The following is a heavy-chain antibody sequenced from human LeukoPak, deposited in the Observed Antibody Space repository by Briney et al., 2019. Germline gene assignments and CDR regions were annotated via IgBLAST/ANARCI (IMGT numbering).Heavy chain of an antibody. J-gene: IGHJ4*02. CDR2: IIPIFGTA. CDR3: ARESTYYDILTGLFDY. CDR1: GYTFTSYA. V-gene: IGHV1-69*05. Sequence: SVKVSCKASGYTFTSYAMNWVRQAPGQGLEWMGGIIPIFGTANYAQKFQGRVTITTDESTSTAYMELSSLRSEDTAVYYCARESTYYDILTGLFDYWGQGTLVTVSS. D-gene: IGHD3-9*01.